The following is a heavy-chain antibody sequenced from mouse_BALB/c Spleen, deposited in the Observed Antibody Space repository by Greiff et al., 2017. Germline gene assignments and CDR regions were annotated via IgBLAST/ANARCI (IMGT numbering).Heavy chain of an antibody. Sequence: DVKLQESGGGLVQPGGSLKLSCAASGFDFSRYWMSWVRQAPGKGLEWIGEINPDSSTINYTPSLKDKFIISRDNAKNTLYLQMSKVRSEDTALYYCARPYYGSSYGGAWFAYWGQGTLVTVSA. CDR3: ARPYYGSSYGGAWFAY. J-gene: IGHJ3*01. D-gene: IGHD1-1*01. CDR1: GFDFSRYW. V-gene: IGHV4-1*02. CDR2: INPDSSTI.